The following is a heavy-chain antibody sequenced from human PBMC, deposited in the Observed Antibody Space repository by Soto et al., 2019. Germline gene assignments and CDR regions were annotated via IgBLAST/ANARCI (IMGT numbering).Heavy chain of an antibody. J-gene: IGHJ4*02. CDR1: GFTFSDHY. V-gene: IGHV3-72*01. CDR3: VNCSYIRGWNPDY. D-gene: IGHD5-18*01. CDR2: RRNKANSYTT. Sequence: VESGGGLVQPGGSLRLSCAASGFTFSDHYMDWVRQAPGKGLEWVGRRRNKANSYTTEYAASVKGRFTISRDDSQNSLYLHMNSLQTEDTALYYCVNCSYIRGWNPDYWGPGTLLTGSS.